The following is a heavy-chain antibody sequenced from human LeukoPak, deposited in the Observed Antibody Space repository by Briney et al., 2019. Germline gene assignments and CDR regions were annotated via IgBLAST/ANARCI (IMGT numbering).Heavy chain of an antibody. Sequence: ASVKVSCKASGYTFTSYGISRVRQAPGQGLEWMGWINAYNGNTTYAQKLQGRVTMTTDTSTSKAYMELRNLRSDDTAVYYCARGGPAARLITFGGVTDYWGQGTLVTVSS. CDR2: INAYNGNT. D-gene: IGHD3-16*01. J-gene: IGHJ4*02. V-gene: IGHV1-18*01. CDR3: ARGGPAARLITFGGVTDY. CDR1: GYTFTSYG.